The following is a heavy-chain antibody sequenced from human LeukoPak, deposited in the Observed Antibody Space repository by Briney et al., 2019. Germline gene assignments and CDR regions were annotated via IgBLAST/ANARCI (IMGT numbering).Heavy chain of an antibody. J-gene: IGHJ4*02. CDR3: ANLTH. CDR2: ISRTGNIV. Sequence: GGSLRLSCVATGFSFSNYSMHWVRQAPGKGLEWVSYISRTGNIVYYSDSVNGRFTISRDNAKDSLFLQMDSLRDEDTAVYYCANLTHWGQGILVTVSS. V-gene: IGHV3-48*02. CDR1: GFSFSNYS. D-gene: IGHD2-21*02.